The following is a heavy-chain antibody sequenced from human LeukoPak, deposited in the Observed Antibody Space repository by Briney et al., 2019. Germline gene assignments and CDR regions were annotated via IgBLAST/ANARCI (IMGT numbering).Heavy chain of an antibody. V-gene: IGHV1-2*02. CDR2: VNPTNGAT. Sequence: SVKVSCTASGYTFNGYYMHWVRQAPGQGLEWRGWVNPTNGATNYAQKYQGRVTLTTDTSTNTAYMELSWLTSDDTAVYYCARPRIESGGYYYGHWGQGTLVTVSS. D-gene: IGHD3-22*01. CDR1: GYTFNGYY. J-gene: IGHJ4*02. CDR3: ARPRIESGGYYYGH.